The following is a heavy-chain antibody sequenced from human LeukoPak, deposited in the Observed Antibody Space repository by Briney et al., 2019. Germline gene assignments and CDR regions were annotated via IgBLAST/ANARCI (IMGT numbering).Heavy chain of an antibody. V-gene: IGHV1-69*13. J-gene: IGHJ5*02. CDR3: ARDHSLAPAAKYNWFDP. CDR2: IIPIFGTA. D-gene: IGHD2-2*01. CDR1: GGTFSCYA. Sequence: ASVKVSCKASGGTFSCYAISWVRQAPGQGLEWMGGIIPIFGTANYAQRFQGRVTITADESTSTAYMELSSLRSEDTAVYYCARDHSLAPAAKYNWFDPWGQGTLVTVSS.